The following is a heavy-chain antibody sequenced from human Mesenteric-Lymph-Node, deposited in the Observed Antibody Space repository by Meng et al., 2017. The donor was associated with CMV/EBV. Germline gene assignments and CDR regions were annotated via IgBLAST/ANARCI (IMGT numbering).Heavy chain of an antibody. CDR2: INHSEST. Sequence: RTCAVYGGSLSGYYWSGSRQPAGRGLDWIGEINHSESTSSSPSLKSRVTISVDTSKNQFSLKLSSVTAADTAVYYCARGPPHSYANHWGQGTLVTVSS. V-gene: IGHV4-34*01. CDR1: GGSLSGYY. J-gene: IGHJ5*02. D-gene: IGHD5-18*01. CDR3: ARGPPHSYANH.